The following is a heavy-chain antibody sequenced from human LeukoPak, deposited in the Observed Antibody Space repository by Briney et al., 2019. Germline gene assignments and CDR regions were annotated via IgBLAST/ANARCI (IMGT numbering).Heavy chain of an antibody. J-gene: IGHJ4*02. CDR3: AKVDYDSSGYYYEPYIDY. Sequence: PGGSLRLSCAASGFTFDDYAMHWVRQAPGKGLEWVAFIRYDGSNKYYADSVKGRFTISRDNSKNTLYLQMNSLRAEDTAVYYCAKVDYDSSGYYYEPYIDYWGQGTLVTVSS. CDR2: IRYDGSNK. D-gene: IGHD3-22*01. V-gene: IGHV3-30*02. CDR1: GFTFDDYA.